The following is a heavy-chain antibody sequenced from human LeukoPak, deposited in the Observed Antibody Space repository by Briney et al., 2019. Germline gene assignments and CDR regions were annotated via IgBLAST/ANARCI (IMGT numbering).Heavy chain of an antibody. V-gene: IGHV7-4-1*02. D-gene: IGHD3-10*01. CDR1: GYTFTSYD. J-gene: IGHJ4*02. CDR2: INTNTGNP. CDR3: ARDMVRGVISPWL. Sequence: ASVKVSCKASGYTFTSYDINWVRQAPGQGLEWMGWINTNTGNPTYAQGFTGRFVFSLDTSVSTAYLQISSLKAEDTAVYYCARDMVRGVISPWLWGQGTLVTVSS.